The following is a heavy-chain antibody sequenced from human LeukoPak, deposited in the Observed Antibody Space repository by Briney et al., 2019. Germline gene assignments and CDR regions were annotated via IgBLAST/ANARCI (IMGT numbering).Heavy chain of an antibody. V-gene: IGHV1-8*01. CDR2: MNPNSGNT. J-gene: IGHJ6*02. D-gene: IGHD3-10*01. Sequence: GASVKVSCKASGYTFTSYDINWVRQATGQGLEWMGWMNPNSGNTGYAQKFQGRVTMTRNTSISTAYMELSSLRSEDTAVYYCARGRRWFGAYYYYGMDVWGQGTTVTVSS. CDR1: GYTFTSYD. CDR3: ARGRRWFGAYYYYGMDV.